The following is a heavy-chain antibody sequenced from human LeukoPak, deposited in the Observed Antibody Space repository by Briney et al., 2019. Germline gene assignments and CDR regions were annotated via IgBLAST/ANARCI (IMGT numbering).Heavy chain of an antibody. D-gene: IGHD2/OR15-2a*01. CDR1: GYTFTGYY. Sequence: ASVKVSCKASGYTFTGYYIHWVRQAPGQGLEWMGWINPSSGGTNYIQKFQGRITMTRDTSISTTFMELRRLRSDDTAVYYCARSTTPNENEYFEFWGQGTLVTVSP. V-gene: IGHV1-2*02. CDR2: INPSSGGT. CDR3: ARSTTPNENEYFEF. J-gene: IGHJ1*01.